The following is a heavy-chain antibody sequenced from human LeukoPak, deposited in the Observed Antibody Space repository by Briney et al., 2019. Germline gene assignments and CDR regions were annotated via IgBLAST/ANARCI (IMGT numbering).Heavy chain of an antibody. V-gene: IGHV4-39*01. CDR3: ARHKSGIDWFDP. CDR2: ICYTGNT. D-gene: IGHD1-14*01. Sequence: SEPLSLTCTLSGDSISSSGSCWGWIRQPPGKGLGCVGVICYTGNTYYNPSLKSRVTISVDTSKNQFSLRLSSVTAADTAVYYCARHKSGIDWFDPWGQGTLVTVSS. CDR1: GDSISSSGSC. J-gene: IGHJ5*02.